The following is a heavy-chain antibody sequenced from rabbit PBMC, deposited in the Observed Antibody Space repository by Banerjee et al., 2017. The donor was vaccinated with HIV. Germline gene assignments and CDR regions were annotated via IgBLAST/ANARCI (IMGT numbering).Heavy chain of an antibody. Sequence: PEGSLTLTCKASGIDFSSYYYVCWVRQAPGKGLEWIACIYAGSSGSAYYANWAKGRFTISKTSSTTVTLQMTSLTAADTATYFCARDRDGDAGYGSLALWGQGTLVTDS. J-gene: IGHJ3*01. V-gene: IGHV1S40*01. CDR1: GIDFSSYYY. CDR3: ARDRDGDAGYGSLAL. CDR2: IYAGSSGSA. D-gene: IGHD7-1*01.